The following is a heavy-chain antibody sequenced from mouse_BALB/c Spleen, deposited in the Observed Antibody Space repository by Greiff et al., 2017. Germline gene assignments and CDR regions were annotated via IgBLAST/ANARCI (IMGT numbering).Heavy chain of an antibody. V-gene: IGHV5-6-5*01. CDR1: GFTFSSYA. CDR2: ISSGGST. D-gene: IGHD2-14*01. CDR3: ARGRVHWYFDV. Sequence: EVKVVESGGGLVKPGGSLKLSCAASGFTFSSYAMSWVRQTPEKRLEWVASISSGGSTYYPDSVKGRFTISRDNARNILYLQMSSLRSEDTAMYYCARGRVHWYFDVWGAGTTVTVSS. J-gene: IGHJ1*01.